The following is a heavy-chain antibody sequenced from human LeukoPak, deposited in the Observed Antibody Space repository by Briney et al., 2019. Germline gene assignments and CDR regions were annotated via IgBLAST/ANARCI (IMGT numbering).Heavy chain of an antibody. Sequence: KPSETLSLTCTVSGGSISSYYWSWIRQPPGKGLEWIGYIYYSGSTNYNPSLKSRVTISVDTSKNQFSLKLSSVTAADTAVYYCARDPRSNIAAAGTRFDTWGQGTLVTVSS. CDR2: IYYSGST. J-gene: IGHJ5*02. V-gene: IGHV4-59*12. CDR1: GGSISSYY. D-gene: IGHD6-13*01. CDR3: ARDPRSNIAAAGTRFDT.